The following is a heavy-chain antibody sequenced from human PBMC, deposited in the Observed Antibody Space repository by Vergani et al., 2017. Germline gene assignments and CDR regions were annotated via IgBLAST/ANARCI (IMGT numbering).Heavy chain of an antibody. Sequence: QVQLVQSGAEVKKPGSSVKVSCKVSGGTFSSYALSWVRQAPGPGLEWMGGIIPIFNTIKYAQKFQGRVTITADGSTSTAYMELSSLRSEDTAVYYCARRWHCSSTVSFAHFDIWGRGSLVTVSS. CDR1: GGTFSSYA. CDR3: ARRWHCSSTVSFAHFDI. J-gene: IGHJ2*01. CDR2: IIPIFNTI. D-gene: IGHD2-2*01. V-gene: IGHV1-69*01.